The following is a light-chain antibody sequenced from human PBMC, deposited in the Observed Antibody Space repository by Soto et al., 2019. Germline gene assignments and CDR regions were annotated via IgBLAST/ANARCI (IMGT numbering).Light chain of an antibody. Sequence: QSVLTQTPSASGTPGQSVTISCSGSNSNMGRNYVYWYQQVPGTAPKLLMYRNDVRPSGVPDRFTGSKSGTSASLAISGLRSEDETDYYCAVWDNSLNGVAFGGGTKLTVL. J-gene: IGLJ2*01. V-gene: IGLV1-47*01. CDR1: NSNMGRNY. CDR2: RND. CDR3: AVWDNSLNGVA.